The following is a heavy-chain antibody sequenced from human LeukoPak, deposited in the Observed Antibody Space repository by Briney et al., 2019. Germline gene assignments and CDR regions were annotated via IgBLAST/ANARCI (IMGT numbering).Heavy chain of an antibody. V-gene: IGHV3-11*05. CDR1: GLTLKDDY. CDR2: VSGGGSYT. J-gene: IGHJ4*02. CDR3: GRESRRRQVDY. Sequence: GGSLRLSCVASGLTLKDDYMTWIRQAPGKGLEWLSYVSGGGSYTDYAESVKGRFTISRDNAKKSLYLQMNSLRAEVTAVYYCGRESRRRQVDYWGQGTLVTVSS.